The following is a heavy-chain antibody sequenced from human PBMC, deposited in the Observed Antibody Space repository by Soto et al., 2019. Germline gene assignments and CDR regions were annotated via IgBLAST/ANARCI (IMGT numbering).Heavy chain of an antibody. V-gene: IGHV4-59*01. CDR3: ERDDGIAVAGPYYGMDV. CDR2: IYYSGST. D-gene: IGHD6-19*01. CDR1: GGSISSYY. J-gene: IGHJ6*02. Sequence: SETLSLTCTVSGGSISSYYWSWIRQPPGKGLEWIGYIYYSGSTNYNPSLKSRVTISVDTSKNQFSLKLSSVTAAETAVYYCERDDGIAVAGPYYGMDVWGQGTTVTVSS.